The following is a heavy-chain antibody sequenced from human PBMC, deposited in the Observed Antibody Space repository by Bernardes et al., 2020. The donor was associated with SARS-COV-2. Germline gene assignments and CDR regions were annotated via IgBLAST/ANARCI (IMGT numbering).Heavy chain of an antibody. V-gene: IGHV4-34*01. D-gene: IGHD6-13*01. Sequence: SETLSVTCAVYGGSFSGYYWSWIRQPPGKGLEWIGEINHSGSTNYNPSLKSRVTISVDTSKNQFSLKLSSVTAADTAVYYCARGSYSSSWYGTRNWFDPWGQGTLVTVSS. CDR1: GGSFSGYY. CDR2: INHSGST. CDR3: ARGSYSSSWYGTRNWFDP. J-gene: IGHJ5*02.